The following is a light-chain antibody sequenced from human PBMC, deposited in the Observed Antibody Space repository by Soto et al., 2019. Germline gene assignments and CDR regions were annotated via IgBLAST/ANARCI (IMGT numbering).Light chain of an antibody. CDR3: SSYAGSNNLGV. CDR1: SSDVGGYNY. CDR2: EVS. V-gene: IGLV2-8*01. Sequence: QSALTQPPSASGSPGQSVTISCTGTSSDVGGYNYVSWYQQHPGKAPKLMIYEVSKRPSGVPDRFSGSKSGNTASLTVSGVQGEDGGDYFCSSYAGSNNLGVFGGGTKVTVL. J-gene: IGLJ3*02.